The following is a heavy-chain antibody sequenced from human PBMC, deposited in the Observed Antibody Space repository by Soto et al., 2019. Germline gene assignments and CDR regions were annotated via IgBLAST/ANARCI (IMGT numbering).Heavy chain of an antibody. CDR3: ARVGCSSTSCYVKDYYYGMDV. CDR2: LNPIGGST. Sequence: ASVQVSCRAAGYSFNSYHMHWVRQAPGQGLEWMGILNPIGGSTTYAQKFQGRVTMTSDTSTSTVYMELSSLRSDDTAVYYCARVGCSSTSCYVKDYYYGMDVWGQGTTVTVSS. D-gene: IGHD2-2*01. CDR1: GYSFNSYH. J-gene: IGHJ6*02. V-gene: IGHV1-46*02.